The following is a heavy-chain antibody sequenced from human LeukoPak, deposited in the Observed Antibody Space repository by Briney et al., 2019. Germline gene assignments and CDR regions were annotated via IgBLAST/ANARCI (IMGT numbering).Heavy chain of an antibody. CDR3: ARHDNYPGFGRGLDP. V-gene: IGHV4-59*08. CDR2: VLYSGPT. J-gene: IGHJ5*02. D-gene: IGHD1-14*01. Sequence: SETLSLTCSVSGDSMSGYYWSWIRQPPGKGLEWIGYVLYSGPTSYNPSLKRRVTMSAGTSKNQFSLKMYSVTAADTAVYYCARHDNYPGFGRGLDPWGQGSLVTVTS. CDR1: GDSMSGYY.